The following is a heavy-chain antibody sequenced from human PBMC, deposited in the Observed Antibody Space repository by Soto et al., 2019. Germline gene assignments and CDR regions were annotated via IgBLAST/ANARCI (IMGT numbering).Heavy chain of an antibody. D-gene: IGHD5-12*01. CDR2: IIPIPGIA. Sequence: SVKVSCKASGGTFSSYTISWVRQAPGQGLEWMGRIIPIPGIANYAQKFQGRVTITADKSTSTAYMELSSLRSEDTAVYYSARDYSGYGQYAFDIWGQGTMVTVSS. CDR3: ARDYSGYGQYAFDI. CDR1: GGTFSSYT. J-gene: IGHJ3*02. V-gene: IGHV1-69*02.